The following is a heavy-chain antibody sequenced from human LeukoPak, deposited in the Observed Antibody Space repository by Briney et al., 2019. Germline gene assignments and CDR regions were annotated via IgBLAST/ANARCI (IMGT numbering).Heavy chain of an antibody. V-gene: IGHV3-49*04. CDR3: TRLYSESSSWALDN. Sequence: SLRLSCAASGFTFSSYSMNWVRQAPGKGLEWVGFIRGKAYGGTTEYAASVKGRFTISRDDSKFIASLHMNSLRTEDTAVYYCTRLYSESSSWALDNWGQGTLVTVSS. D-gene: IGHD6-13*01. CDR1: GFTFSSYS. CDR2: IRGKAYGGTT. J-gene: IGHJ4*02.